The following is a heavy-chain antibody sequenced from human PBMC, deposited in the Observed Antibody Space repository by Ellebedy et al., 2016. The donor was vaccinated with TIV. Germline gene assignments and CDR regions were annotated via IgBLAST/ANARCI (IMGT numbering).Heavy chain of an antibody. CDR1: GFSFTGYY. CDR2: ITPNSGRT. CDR3: ARELLWFGESFYGLDV. D-gene: IGHD3-10*01. Sequence: AASVKVSCKASGFSFTGYYIHWVRQAPGQGLEWMGWITPNSGRTKYAQKFQDWVTITRDTSISTAYMELRSLRSDDTAVYYCARELLWFGESFYGLDVWGQGTTVTVSS. J-gene: IGHJ6*02. V-gene: IGHV1-2*04.